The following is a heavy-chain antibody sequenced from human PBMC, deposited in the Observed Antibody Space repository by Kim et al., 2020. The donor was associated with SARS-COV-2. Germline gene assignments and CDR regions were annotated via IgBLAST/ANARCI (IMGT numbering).Heavy chain of an antibody. CDR3: ARAGGRTSIAAVTTIQAKQGGVSKFDY. CDR2: INPNSGGT. Sequence: ASVKVSCKASGYTFTGYYMHWVRQAPGQGLEWMGWINPNSGGTNYAQKFQGRVTMTRDTSISTAYMELSRLRSDDTAVYYCARAGGRTSIAAVTTIQAKQGGVSKFDYWGQGTLVTVSS. V-gene: IGHV1-2*02. J-gene: IGHJ4*02. CDR1: GYTFTGYY. D-gene: IGHD6-13*01.